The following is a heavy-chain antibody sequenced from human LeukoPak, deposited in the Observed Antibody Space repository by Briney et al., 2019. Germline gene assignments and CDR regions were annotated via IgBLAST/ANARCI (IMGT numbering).Heavy chain of an antibody. J-gene: IGHJ4*02. Sequence: SETLSLTCAVYGGSFSGYYWSWIRQPPGKGLEWIGEINHSGSTNYNPSLKSRVTISVDTSKNQFSLKLSSVTAADTAVYYCARVGDSSSWYAFDYWGQGTLVTVSS. CDR3: ARVGDSSSWYAFDY. CDR2: INHSGST. D-gene: IGHD6-13*01. CDR1: GGSFSGYY. V-gene: IGHV4-34*01.